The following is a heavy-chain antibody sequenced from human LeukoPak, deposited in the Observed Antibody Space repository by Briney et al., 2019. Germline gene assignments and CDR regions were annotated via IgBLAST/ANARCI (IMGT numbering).Heavy chain of an antibody. D-gene: IGHD4-11*01. CDR3: ARTPYSNYPGY. CDR1: GFTFSSYS. V-gene: IGHV3-48*01. Sequence: GGSLRLSCAASGFTFSSYSMNWVRQAPGKGLEWVSYISSSSSTIYYADSVKGRFTISRDNAKNSLYLQMNSLRAEDTAVYYCARTPYSNYPGYWGQGTLVTVSS. J-gene: IGHJ4*02. CDR2: ISSSSSTI.